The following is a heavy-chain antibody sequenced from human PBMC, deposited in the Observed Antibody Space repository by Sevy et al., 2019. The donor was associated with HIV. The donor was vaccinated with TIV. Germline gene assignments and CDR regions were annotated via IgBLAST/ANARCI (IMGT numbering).Heavy chain of an antibody. D-gene: IGHD4-17*01. CDR1: GFIFDDYG. Sequence: GGSLRLSCVGSGFIFDDYGMHWVRQAPGKGLEWVALISHEGGKKYYEDSVKGRFTISRDNFKNTLYLQMNTLRRDDTAAYFCTKDPPVYGDFPYGMDVWGQGTTVTVSS. J-gene: IGHJ6*02. CDR3: TKDPPVYGDFPYGMDV. CDR2: ISHEGGKK. V-gene: IGHV3-30*18.